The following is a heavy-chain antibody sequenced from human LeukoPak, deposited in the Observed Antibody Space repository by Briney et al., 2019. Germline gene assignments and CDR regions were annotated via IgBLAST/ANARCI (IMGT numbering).Heavy chain of an antibody. D-gene: IGHD5-24*01. CDR1: GFTFSDYY. CDR2: ISSSNSYT. V-gene: IGHV3-11*06. J-gene: IGHJ4*02. Sequence: GGSLRLSCAASGFTFSDYYMSWIRQAPGKGLEWVSYISSSNSYTNYADSVKGRFYADSVKGRFTISRDNAKNSLYLQMNSLRAEDTAVYYCARGDGYNLFWGQGTLVTVSS. CDR3: ARGDGYNLF.